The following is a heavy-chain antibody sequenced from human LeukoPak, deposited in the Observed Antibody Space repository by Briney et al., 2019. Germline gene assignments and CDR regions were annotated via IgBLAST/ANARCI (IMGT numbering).Heavy chain of an antibody. V-gene: IGHV3-21*01. Sequence: GGSLRLSCAASGFTFSSYSMNWVRQAPGKGLEWVSSISSSSSYIYYADSVKGRFTISRDNTKNSLYLQMNSLRAEDTAVYYCARVSGSGDDYWGQGTLVTVSS. D-gene: IGHD1-26*01. CDR2: ISSSSSYI. CDR3: ARVSGSGDDY. J-gene: IGHJ4*02. CDR1: GFTFSSYS.